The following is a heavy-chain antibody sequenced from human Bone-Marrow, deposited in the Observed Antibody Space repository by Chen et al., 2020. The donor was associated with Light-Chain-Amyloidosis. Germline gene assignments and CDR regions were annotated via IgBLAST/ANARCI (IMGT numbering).Heavy chain of an antibody. CDR1: GYTFPNYW. J-gene: IGHJ4*02. Sequence: EVQLEQSGPEVKKPGESLKISCKGSGYTFPNYWIGWVRQMPGKGLEWMGVIYPDDCDARYSPSFEGQVTIAADESITTAYLQWRGLKASDTAMYYCARRRDGYNFDYWGQGTLVTVSS. CDR2: IYPDDCDA. CDR3: ARRRDGYNFDY. D-gene: IGHD5-12*01. V-gene: IGHV5-51*01.